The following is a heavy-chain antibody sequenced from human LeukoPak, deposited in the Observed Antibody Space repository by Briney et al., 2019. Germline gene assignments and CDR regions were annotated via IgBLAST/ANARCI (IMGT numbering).Heavy chain of an antibody. J-gene: IGHJ4*02. V-gene: IGHV3-30*18. CDR1: GFTFSSYG. CDR3: AKPLDILTGYWCFDY. CDR2: ISHDGGNK. D-gene: IGHD3-9*01. Sequence: GGSLRLSCAASGFTFSSYGMHWVRQAPGKGLEWVAVISHDGGNKYYADSVKGRFTISRDNSKNTLYLQMNSLRAEDTAVYYCAKPLDILTGYWCFDYWGQGTLVTVSS.